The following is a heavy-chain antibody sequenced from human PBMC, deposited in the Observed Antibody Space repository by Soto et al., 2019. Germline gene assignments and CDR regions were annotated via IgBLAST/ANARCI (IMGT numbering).Heavy chain of an antibody. CDR2: TSYDEIDK. J-gene: IGHJ4*02. CDR3: AGRSGSSDY. CDR1: GFTFSNYT. V-gene: IGHV3-30*04. D-gene: IGHD3-10*01. Sequence: SLRLSCAASGFTFSNYTMHCVRQAPGKGLEWVALTSYDEIDKYFADAVKGRFTISRDNSKNTLYLQMDSLRAEDTAVYYCAGRSGSSDYWGRGTLVTVSS.